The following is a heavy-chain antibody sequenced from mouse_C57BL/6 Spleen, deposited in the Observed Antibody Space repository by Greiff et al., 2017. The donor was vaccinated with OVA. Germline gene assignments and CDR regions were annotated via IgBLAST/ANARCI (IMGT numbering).Heavy chain of an antibody. J-gene: IGHJ2*01. CDR2: ISRGSSSI. V-gene: IGHV5-17*01. D-gene: IGHD2-1*01. Sequence: EVQVVESGGGLVKPGGSLKLSCAASGFTFSDYGMHWVRQAPEKGLEWVAYISRGSSSINYADTVKGRFTISRDNAKSTVFLQMRSLRSEDTAMYYCERDGNYKIDYWGQGTTLTVSS. CDR3: ERDGNYKIDY. CDR1: GFTFSDYG.